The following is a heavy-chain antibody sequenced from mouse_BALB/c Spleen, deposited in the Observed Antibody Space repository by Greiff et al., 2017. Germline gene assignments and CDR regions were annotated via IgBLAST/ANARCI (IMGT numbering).Heavy chain of an antibody. CDR1: GFAFSSYD. V-gene: IGHV5-12-1*01. CDR3: ARRDGYAGGFAY. Sequence: EVQLVESGGGLVKPGGSLKLSCAASGFAFSSYDMSWVRQTPEKRLEWVAYISSGGGSTYYPDTVKGRFTISRDNAKNTLYLQMSSLKSEDTAMYYCARRDGYAGGFAYWGQGTLVTVSA. D-gene: IGHD2-2*01. J-gene: IGHJ3*01. CDR2: ISSGGGST.